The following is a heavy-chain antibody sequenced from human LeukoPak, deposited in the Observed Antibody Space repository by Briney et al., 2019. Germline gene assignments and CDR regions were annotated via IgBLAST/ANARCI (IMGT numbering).Heavy chain of an antibody. J-gene: IGHJ5*02. CDR1: GGSISSSDYY. CDR2: IYYSGST. Sequence: PSETLSLTCTVSGGSISSSDYYWSWIRQPPGKGLEWIGCIYYSGSTYYNPSLKSRVTISVDTSKNQFSLKLSSVTAADTAVYYCARFSGGSRSRTNWFDPWGQGTLVTVSS. CDR3: ARFSGGSRSRTNWFDP. V-gene: IGHV4-30-4*02. D-gene: IGHD2-15*01.